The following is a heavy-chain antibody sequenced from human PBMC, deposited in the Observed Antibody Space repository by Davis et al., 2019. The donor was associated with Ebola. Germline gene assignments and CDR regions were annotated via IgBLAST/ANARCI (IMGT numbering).Heavy chain of an antibody. CDR1: GGSFSGYY. CDR2: INHSGST. Sequence: SETLSLTCAVYGGSFSGYYWSWIRQPPGKGLEWIGEINHSGSTNYNPSLKSRLIISIDTSKNQFSLQLNSATDADTAVYYCARGDLGGKQLVYWGQGTLVTVSS. V-gene: IGHV4-34*01. D-gene: IGHD6-13*01. CDR3: ARGDLGGKQLVY. J-gene: IGHJ4*02.